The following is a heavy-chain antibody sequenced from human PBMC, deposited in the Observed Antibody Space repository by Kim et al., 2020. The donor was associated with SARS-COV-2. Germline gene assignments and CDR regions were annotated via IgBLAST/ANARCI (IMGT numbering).Heavy chain of an antibody. V-gene: IGHV5-51*01. CDR2: IYPGDSDT. D-gene: IGHD2-2*02. J-gene: IGHJ4*02. Sequence: GESLKISCKGSGYSFTSYWIGWVRQMPGKGLEWMGIIYPGDSDTRYSPSFQGQVTISADKSISTAYLQWSSLKASDTAMYYCARLPQYCSSTSCYIYYFDYWGQGTLVTVSS. CDR1: GYSFTSYW. CDR3: ARLPQYCSSTSCYIYYFDY.